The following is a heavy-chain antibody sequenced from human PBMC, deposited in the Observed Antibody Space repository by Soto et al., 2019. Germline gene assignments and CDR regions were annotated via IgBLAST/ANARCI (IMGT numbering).Heavy chain of an antibody. CDR2: IYYSGST. D-gene: IGHD3-22*01. J-gene: IGHJ4*02. CDR1: AGSISSSSYY. Sequence: SETLSLTCTASAGSISSSSYYWGWIRQPPGKGLEWIGSIYYSGSTYYNPSLKSRVTISVDTSKNQFSLKLSSVTAADTAVYYCARHQYHSSGPSAYWGQGTLVT. CDR3: ARHQYHSSGPSAY. V-gene: IGHV4-39*01.